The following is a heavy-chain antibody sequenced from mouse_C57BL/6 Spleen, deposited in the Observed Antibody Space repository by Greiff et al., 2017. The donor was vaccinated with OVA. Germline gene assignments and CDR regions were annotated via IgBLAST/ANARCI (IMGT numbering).Heavy chain of an antibody. CDR3: ARDSYSKAWFAY. V-gene: IGHV5-4*01. D-gene: IGHD2-5*01. Sequence: EVMLVESGGGLVKPGGSLKLSCAASGFTFSSYAMSWVRQTPEKRLEWVATISDGGSYTYYPDNVKGRFTISRDNAKNNLYLQMSHLKSEDTAMYYCARDSYSKAWFAYWGQGTLVTVSA. J-gene: IGHJ3*01. CDR2: ISDGGSYT. CDR1: GFTFSSYA.